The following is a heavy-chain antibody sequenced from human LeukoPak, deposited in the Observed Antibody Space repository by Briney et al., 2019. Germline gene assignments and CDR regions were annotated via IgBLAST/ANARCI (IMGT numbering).Heavy chain of an antibody. J-gene: IGHJ3*02. CDR3: ARVGTISKWAFDI. Sequence: SETLSLTCTVSGGSISSFYWNWIRQPPGKGLEWIAYIYHSGDTRYNPSLKSRVTISVDTSKSQFSLKLSSVTAADTAVYYCARVGTISKWAFDIWGQGTMVTVSS. V-gene: IGHV4-59*01. CDR1: GGSISSFY. D-gene: IGHD5-12*01. CDR2: IYHSGDT.